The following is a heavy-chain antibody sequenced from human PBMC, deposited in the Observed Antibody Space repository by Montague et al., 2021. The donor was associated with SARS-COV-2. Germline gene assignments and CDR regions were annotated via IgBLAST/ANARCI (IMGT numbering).Heavy chain of an antibody. V-gene: IGHV4-34*01. D-gene: IGHD5-24*01. CDR2: VDHSGNT. J-gene: IGHJ4*02. CDR1: GGSFHIFS. Sequence: SETLSLTCGVYGGSFHIFSWGWIRQSPGKGLEWIGEVDHSGNTKYNPSLKSRVTISVDTSKNQFSLNLTSVTAADTAIYYCARGPRAVQITPGFSHWGQGTLVAVSS. CDR3: ARGPRAVQITPGFSH.